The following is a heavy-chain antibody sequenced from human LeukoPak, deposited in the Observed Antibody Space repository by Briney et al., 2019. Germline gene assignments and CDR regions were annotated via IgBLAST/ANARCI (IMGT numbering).Heavy chain of an antibody. D-gene: IGHD6-19*01. Sequence: ASVKLSCKASGGTFTSYAISWVRQAPGQGLERMGGSIPIFCTANYAQKFQGRVTITADESTSTAYMELSSLRSEDTAVYYCARDPDPESYSSGWFGVSGMDVWGKGTTVAVSS. CDR3: ARDPDPESYSSGWFGVSGMDV. CDR1: GGTFTSYA. J-gene: IGHJ6*04. CDR2: SIPIFCTA. V-gene: IGHV1-69*01.